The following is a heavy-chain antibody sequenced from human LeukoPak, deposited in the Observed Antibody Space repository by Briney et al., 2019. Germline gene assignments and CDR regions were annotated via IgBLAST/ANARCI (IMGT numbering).Heavy chain of an antibody. J-gene: IGHJ6*02. Sequence: SETLSLTCTVSSGSISSSGYYWGWIRQPPGKGLEWIGSIYYSGSTYYNPSLKSRVTISVDTSKNQFSLKLSSVTAADTAVYYCATLNKGDYYYGMDVWGQGTTVTVSS. CDR1: SGSISSSGYY. V-gene: IGHV4-39*01. D-gene: IGHD1/OR15-1a*01. CDR3: ATLNKGDYYYGMDV. CDR2: IYYSGST.